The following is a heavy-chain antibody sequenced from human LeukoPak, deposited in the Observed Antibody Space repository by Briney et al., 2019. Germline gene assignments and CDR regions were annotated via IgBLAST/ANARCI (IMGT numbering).Heavy chain of an antibody. J-gene: IGHJ4*02. CDR1: GFTFSSYA. Sequence: GGSLRLSCAASGFTFSSYAMHWVRQAPGKGLEWVAVISYDGSNKYYADSVKGRFTISRDNSKNTLHLQMNSLRAEDTAVYYCASQSVEMATIYGYWGQGTLVTVSS. D-gene: IGHD5-24*01. CDR2: ISYDGSNK. V-gene: IGHV3-30*04. CDR3: ASQSVEMATIYGY.